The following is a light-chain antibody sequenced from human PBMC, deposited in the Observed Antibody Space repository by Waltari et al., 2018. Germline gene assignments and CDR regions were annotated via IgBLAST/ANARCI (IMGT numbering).Light chain of an antibody. CDR2: YDS. V-gene: IGLV3-21*04. CDR3: LVWHSTTDHHGV. Sequence: TQSPSVSVAPGETARITCGGDNIGSKSVHWYQQRPGQAPVLVISYDSDPPSGIPERFSGSNSGNTATLTISWVEADDEADYYCLVWHSTTDHHGVFGGGTKLTVL. J-gene: IGLJ2*01. CDR1: NIGSKS.